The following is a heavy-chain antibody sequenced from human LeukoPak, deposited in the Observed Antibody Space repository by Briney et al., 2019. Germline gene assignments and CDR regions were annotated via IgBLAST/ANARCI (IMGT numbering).Heavy chain of an antibody. D-gene: IGHD5-18*01. V-gene: IGHV3-53*01. Sequence: GGSLRLSCAASGFTVSSNYMSWVRQAPGKGLEWVSVIYSGGSTYYADSVKGRFTISRDNSKNTLYLQMNSLRAEDTAVYYCARDNGPKRNVDTAMVFAFDIWGQGTMVTVSS. CDR1: GFTVSSNY. CDR3: ARDNGPKRNVDTAMVFAFDI. CDR2: IYSGGST. J-gene: IGHJ3*02.